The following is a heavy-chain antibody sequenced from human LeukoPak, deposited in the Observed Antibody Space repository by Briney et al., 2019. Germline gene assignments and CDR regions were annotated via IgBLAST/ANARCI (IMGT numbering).Heavy chain of an antibody. CDR2: ISGSSTYI. V-gene: IGHV3-21*01. J-gene: IGHJ4*02. CDR1: GSTFSSYN. D-gene: IGHD1-26*01. Sequence: PGGSLRLSCAASGSTFSSYNMNWVRQAPGKGLEWVSSISGSSTYIYYADSVRGRFTISRDNAKNSLFLHMNSLRAEDTAVYYCAREVGATDDYWGQGTPVTVSS. CDR3: AREVGATDDY.